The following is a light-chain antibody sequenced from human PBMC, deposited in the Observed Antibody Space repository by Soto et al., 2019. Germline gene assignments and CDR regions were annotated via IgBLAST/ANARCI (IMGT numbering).Light chain of an antibody. CDR1: QSVSSSY. Sequence: EIVLTQSPGTLSLSPGERATLSCRASQSVSSSYLAWYQQKPGQAPRVLIYGASSRATGIPDRFSGSGSGTDFTLTISILEPEDFAVFYCQQYGSSPYTFGQGTKLESK. CDR3: QQYGSSPYT. CDR2: GAS. J-gene: IGKJ2*01. V-gene: IGKV3-20*01.